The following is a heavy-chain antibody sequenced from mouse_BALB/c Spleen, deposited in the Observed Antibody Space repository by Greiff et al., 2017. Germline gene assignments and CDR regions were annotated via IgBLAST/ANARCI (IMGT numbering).Heavy chain of an antibody. Sequence: EVKVVESGGGLVKPGGSLKLSCAASGFAFSSYDMSWVRQTPEKRLEWVAYISSGGGSTYYPDTVKGRFTISRDNAKNTLYLQMSSLKSEDTAMYYCARHDYRANFDYWGQGTTLTVSS. V-gene: IGHV5-12-1*01. D-gene: IGHD2-14*01. CDR3: ARHDYRANFDY. CDR1: GFAFSSYD. CDR2: ISSGGGST. J-gene: IGHJ2*01.